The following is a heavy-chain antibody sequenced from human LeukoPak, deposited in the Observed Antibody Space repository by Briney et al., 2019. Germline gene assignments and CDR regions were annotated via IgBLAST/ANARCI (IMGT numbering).Heavy chain of an antibody. Sequence: ASVKVSCKASGYTFTGYCMHWVRQAPGQGLEWMGWINPNSGGTNYAQKFQGRVTMTRDTSISTAYMELSRLRSDDTAVYYCARVDYDSSGPPFDPWGQGTLVTVSS. V-gene: IGHV1-2*02. J-gene: IGHJ5*02. CDR1: GYTFTGYC. CDR3: ARVDYDSSGPPFDP. CDR2: INPNSGGT. D-gene: IGHD3-22*01.